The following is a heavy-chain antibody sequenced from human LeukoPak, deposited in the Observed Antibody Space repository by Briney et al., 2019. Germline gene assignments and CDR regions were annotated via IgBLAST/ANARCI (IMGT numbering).Heavy chain of an antibody. CDR3: SRGLWELSD. V-gene: IGHV1-8*01. CDR2: MNRNSGNT. CDR1: GYTFTSYD. D-gene: IGHD1-26*01. Sequence: ASVKVSCKASGYTFTSYDINWVRQATGQGPEWMGWMNRNSGNTGYGEKFQGRVTMTRNTSISTAYMELSSLRSEDTAVYYCSRGLWELSDWGQGTLVTVSS. J-gene: IGHJ4*02.